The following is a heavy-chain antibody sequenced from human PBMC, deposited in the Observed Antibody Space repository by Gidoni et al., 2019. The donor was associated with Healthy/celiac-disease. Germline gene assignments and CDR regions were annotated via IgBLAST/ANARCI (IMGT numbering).Heavy chain of an antibody. CDR3: AKDQHVWGSYRYTVMNFQH. CDR2: IRGSGGST. J-gene: IGHJ1*01. D-gene: IGHD3-16*02. V-gene: IGHV3-23*01. Sequence: EVQLLESGGGLVQPGGSLRLSCAASGFTFSSYAMSWVRQAPGKGLEWVSAIRGSGGSTYYADSVKGRFTISRDNSKNTLYLQMNSLRAEDTAVYYCAKDQHVWGSYRYTVMNFQHWGQGTLVTVSS. CDR1: GFTFSSYA.